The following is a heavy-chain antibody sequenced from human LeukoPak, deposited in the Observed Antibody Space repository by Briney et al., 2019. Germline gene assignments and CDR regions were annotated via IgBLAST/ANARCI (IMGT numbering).Heavy chain of an antibody. CDR3: ARAAFGGSYDAFDI. CDR1: GDTFSGYY. V-gene: IGHV1-2*02. Sequence: ASVTVSCTASGDTFSGYYMHWVRQAPGQGLEWMGWINPNSGGTNYAQQFQGRVTMTRDTSISTAYMELSRLRSDDTAVYFCARAAFGGSYDAFDIWGQGTMVTVS. CDR2: INPNSGGT. J-gene: IGHJ3*02. D-gene: IGHD3-10*01.